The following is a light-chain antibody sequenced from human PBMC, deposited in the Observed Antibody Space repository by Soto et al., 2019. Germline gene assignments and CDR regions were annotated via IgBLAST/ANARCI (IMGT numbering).Light chain of an antibody. Sequence: EIALTQSPDTRSLSPGERATLSCRASQSIDSNTLGWYQQKPGQAPRLLIYGASSRATGIPDRFSGSGSGTDFTFTISRLEPEDFAVYYCHQYGRAFGQGTRVEIK. CDR3: HQYGRA. CDR2: GAS. V-gene: IGKV3-20*01. CDR1: QSIDSNT. J-gene: IGKJ1*01.